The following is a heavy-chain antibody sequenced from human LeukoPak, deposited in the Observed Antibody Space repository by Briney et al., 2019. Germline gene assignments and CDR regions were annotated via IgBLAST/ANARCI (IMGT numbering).Heavy chain of an antibody. Sequence: GGSLRLSCAASGFTFSSYWMSWVRQAPGKGLEWVANLKQDGSEKYYVDSVKGRFTISRDNAKNSLYLQMNSLRAEDTAVYYCARNSRSRGYGMDVWGQGTTVTVSS. CDR1: GFTFSSYW. CDR3: ARNSRSRGYGMDV. D-gene: IGHD3-16*01. J-gene: IGHJ6*02. CDR2: LKQDGSEK. V-gene: IGHV3-7*01.